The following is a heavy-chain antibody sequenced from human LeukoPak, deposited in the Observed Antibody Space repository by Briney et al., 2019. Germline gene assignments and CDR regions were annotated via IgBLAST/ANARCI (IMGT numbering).Heavy chain of an antibody. Sequence: SVTVSCKASGGTFSSYAISWVRQAPGQGHDLMGGIIPIFGTANYAQKFQGRVTITADESTSTAYMELSSLRSEDTAVYYCARGLGIAAMSYFDYWGQGTLVTVSS. CDR2: IIPIFGTA. J-gene: IGHJ4*02. CDR1: GGTFSSYA. V-gene: IGHV1-69*13. CDR3: ARGLGIAAMSYFDY. D-gene: IGHD2-2*01.